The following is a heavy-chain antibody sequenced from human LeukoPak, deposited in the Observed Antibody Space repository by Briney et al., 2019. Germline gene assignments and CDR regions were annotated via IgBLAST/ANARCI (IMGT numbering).Heavy chain of an antibody. CDR1: GFTFSSYA. D-gene: IGHD2-2*01. CDR3: AKDMGYCSSATCYGLDY. J-gene: IGHJ4*02. Sequence: PGRSLRLSCAASGFTFSSYAMHWVRQAPGKGLEGVAVISYDGSNKYYADSVKGRFTISRDNSKKTLFLQMNSLRAEDTAIYYCAKDMGYCSSATCYGLDYWGQGTLVTVSS. CDR2: ISYDGSNK. V-gene: IGHV3-30*04.